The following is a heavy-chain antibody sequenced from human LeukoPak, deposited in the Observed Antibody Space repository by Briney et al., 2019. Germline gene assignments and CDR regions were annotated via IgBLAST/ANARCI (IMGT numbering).Heavy chain of an antibody. CDR2: IIPIFGTA. V-gene: IGHV1-69*05. J-gene: IGHJ3*02. CDR1: GGTFSSYA. CDR3: ARRPAYYYDSSGVNGAFDI. Sequence: SVKVSCKASGGTFSSYAISWVRQAPGQGLEWMGRIIPIFGTANYAQKFQGRATITTDESTTTAYMELSRLRSDDTAVYYCARRPAYYYDSSGVNGAFDIWGQGTMVTVSS. D-gene: IGHD3-22*01.